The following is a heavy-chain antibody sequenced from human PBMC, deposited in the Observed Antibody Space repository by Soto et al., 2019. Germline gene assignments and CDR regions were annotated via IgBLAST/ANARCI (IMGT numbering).Heavy chain of an antibody. D-gene: IGHD3-10*01. Sequence: EVQLLESGGGLVQPGGSLRLSCAASGFTFSSYAMSWVRQAPGKGLEWVSSISGSGGSTYYADSVKGRFTMSRDNSNNTLYLQMTSLRAEDTAVYYCAKAVHGTVARFFDYWGQGTLVTVSS. CDR1: GFTFSSYA. CDR3: AKAVHGTVARFFDY. V-gene: IGHV3-23*01. J-gene: IGHJ4*02. CDR2: ISGSGGST.